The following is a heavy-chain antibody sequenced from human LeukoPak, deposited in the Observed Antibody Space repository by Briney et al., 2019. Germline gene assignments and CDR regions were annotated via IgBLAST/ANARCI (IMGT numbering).Heavy chain of an antibody. CDR1: GGSFSGYY. V-gene: IGHV4-34*01. D-gene: IGHD3-10*01. J-gene: IGHJ3*02. CDR3: ARQSGHYGSGSYYNDAFDI. Sequence: SETLSLTCAVYGGSFSGYYWSWIRQPPGKGLEWIGEINHSGSTNYNPSLKSRVTISVDTSKNQFSLKLSSVTAADTAVYYCARQSGHYGSGSYYNDAFDIWGQGTMVTVSS. CDR2: INHSGST.